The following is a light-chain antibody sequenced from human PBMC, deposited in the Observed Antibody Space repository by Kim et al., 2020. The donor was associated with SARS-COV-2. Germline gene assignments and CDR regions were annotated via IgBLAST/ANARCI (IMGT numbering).Light chain of an antibody. CDR2: LTS. Sequence: EIVMTQSPLSLSVTPGEPASIACRSSQSLLQSTGHNYLYWYLQKPGQSPQLLIYLTSNRASGVPDRFSGSGSGTDFILKISRVEDDDVENYYYEQTLQAVSFGGGTKVDIK. V-gene: IGKV2-28*01. J-gene: IGKJ4*01. CDR1: QSLLQSTGHNY. CDR3: EQTLQAVS.